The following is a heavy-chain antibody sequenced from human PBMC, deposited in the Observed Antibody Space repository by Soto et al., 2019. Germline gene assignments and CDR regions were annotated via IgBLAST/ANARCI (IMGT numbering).Heavy chain of an antibody. CDR1: GYSFTSYW. Sequence: GDSLKISCRGSGYSFTSYWIGLVRQMPGKGLEWMGIIYPGDSNTRYSPSFQGQVTISADKSISSAYLQWSSLKASDTAMYYCARQGYCSNTACYTVDYWGQGTLVTVSS. V-gene: IGHV5-51*01. J-gene: IGHJ4*02. CDR3: ARQGYCSNTACYTVDY. D-gene: IGHD2-2*02. CDR2: IYPGDSNT.